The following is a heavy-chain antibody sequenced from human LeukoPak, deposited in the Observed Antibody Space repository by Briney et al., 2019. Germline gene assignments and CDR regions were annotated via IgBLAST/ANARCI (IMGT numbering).Heavy chain of an antibody. CDR1: GGSISSGSYY. D-gene: IGHD3-3*01. V-gene: IGHV4-61*02. J-gene: IGHJ4*02. CDR3: ARVTTIFGVVTGNFDY. Sequence: SETLSLTCTVSGGSISSGSYYWSWIRQPAGKGLEWIGRIYTSGSTNYNPSLKSRVTISVDTSKNQFSLKLSSVTAADTAVYYCARVTTIFGVVTGNFDYWGQGTLVTVSS. CDR2: IYTSGST.